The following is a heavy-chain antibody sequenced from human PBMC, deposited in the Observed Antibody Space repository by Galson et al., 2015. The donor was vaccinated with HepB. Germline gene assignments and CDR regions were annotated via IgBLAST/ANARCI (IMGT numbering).Heavy chain of an antibody. CDR2: ISGSGDRT. CDR1: GSTFSSYA. Sequence: SLRLSCAASGSTFSSYAMSWVRQAPGKGLDWVSLISGSGDRTYYADSVKGRFIISRDNSKNTLYLQMNSLRAEDTAVYYCAKDYYDSSGYTFDYWGQGTLVTVSS. J-gene: IGHJ4*02. CDR3: AKDYYDSSGYTFDY. V-gene: IGHV3-23*01. D-gene: IGHD3-22*01.